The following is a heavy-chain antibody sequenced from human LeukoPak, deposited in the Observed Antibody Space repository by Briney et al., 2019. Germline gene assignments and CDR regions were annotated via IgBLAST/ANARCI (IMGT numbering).Heavy chain of an antibody. J-gene: IGHJ6*03. Sequence: GGSLRLSCAASGFTFSNYWMSWVRQAPGKGLEWVANIKQDGSEKYYVDSVKGRFTISRDNAKNSLYLQMNSLRAEDTAVYYCAKDHGDYCSGGSCYYLYYMDVWGKGTTVTVPS. CDR1: GFTFSNYW. V-gene: IGHV3-7*03. D-gene: IGHD2-15*01. CDR3: AKDHGDYCSGGSCYYLYYMDV. CDR2: IKQDGSEK.